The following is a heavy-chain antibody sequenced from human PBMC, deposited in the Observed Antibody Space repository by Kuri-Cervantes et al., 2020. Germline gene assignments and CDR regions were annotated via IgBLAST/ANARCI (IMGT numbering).Heavy chain of an antibody. Sequence: GESLKISCAASGFTFSSYAMSWVRQAPGKGLEWVSAISGSGGSTYYADSVKGRFTISGDNSKNTLYLQMNSLRAEDTAVYYCAIRPRDYYDSSGDRYGMDVWGQGTTVTVSS. J-gene: IGHJ6*02. CDR2: ISGSGGST. CDR1: GFTFSSYA. CDR3: AIRPRDYYDSSGDRYGMDV. D-gene: IGHD3-22*01. V-gene: IGHV3-23*01.